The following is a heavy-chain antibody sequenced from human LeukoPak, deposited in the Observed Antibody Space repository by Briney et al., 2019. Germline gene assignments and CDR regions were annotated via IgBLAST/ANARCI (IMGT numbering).Heavy chain of an antibody. CDR3: AKDHESDGYPCLDH. V-gene: IGHV3-23*01. CDR1: GFTFSSYA. Sequence: GGSLRLSCAASGFTFSSYAMTWVRQAPGKGLEWVSTISASGPYYADAVRGRFTISRDNSRNTLSLQMDSLRAEDTAVYYCAKDHESDGYPCLDHWGLGTLVTVSS. CDR2: ISASGP. D-gene: IGHD3-22*01. J-gene: IGHJ4*02.